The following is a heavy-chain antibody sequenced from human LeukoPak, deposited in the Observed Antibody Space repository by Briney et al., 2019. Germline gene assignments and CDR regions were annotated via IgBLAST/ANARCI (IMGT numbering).Heavy chain of an antibody. V-gene: IGHV3-15*01. J-gene: IGHJ1*01. CDR1: GFTFSNAW. CDR3: TARYCRSTSCYGEYFQR. CDR2: IKSKTDGGTT. D-gene: IGHD2-2*01. Sequence: GGSLRLSCAASGFTFSNAWMSWVRQAPGKGREWVSRIKSKTDGGTTDYAASVKGRFTISRDDSKNTLYLQMNSLKTEDTAVYYCTARYCRSTSCYGEYFQRWGQGTLVTVSS.